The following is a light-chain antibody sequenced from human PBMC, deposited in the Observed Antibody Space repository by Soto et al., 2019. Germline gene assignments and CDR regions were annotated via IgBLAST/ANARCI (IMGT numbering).Light chain of an antibody. Sequence: QSALTQPASMSGSPGQSVTMSCAGTSSDIGGYNYVSWYQHHPGTAPKLIIYDVSSRPSGVSHRFSASKSGNTASLTISGLQAEDGADYYCSSFSVASPLFGTGTKVTVL. J-gene: IGLJ1*01. CDR3: SSFSVASPL. V-gene: IGLV2-14*01. CDR2: DVS. CDR1: SSDIGGYNY.